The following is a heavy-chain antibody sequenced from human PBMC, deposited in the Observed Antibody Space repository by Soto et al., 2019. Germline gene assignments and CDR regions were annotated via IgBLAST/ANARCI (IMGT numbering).Heavy chain of an antibody. J-gene: IGHJ4*02. CDR1: RGSISRGTNY. D-gene: IGHD6-25*01. CDR3: ARHEAGWYFDS. CDR2: IYYSGST. V-gene: IGHV4-39*01. Sequence: HSETLSLTCTVSRGSISRGTNYWAWLRQPPGKGLEWIANIYYSGSTFYNPSLKSRVTISLDTSKNQFSLKLRSVTAADTAVYYCARHEAGWYFDSWGQGTLVTVSS.